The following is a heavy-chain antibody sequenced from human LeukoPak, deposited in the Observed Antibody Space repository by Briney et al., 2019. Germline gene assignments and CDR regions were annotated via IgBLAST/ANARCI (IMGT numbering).Heavy chain of an antibody. D-gene: IGHD3-9*01. CDR1: GYSFTNYD. V-gene: IGHV1-8*01. Sequence: ASMKVSCKTSGYSFTNYDINWVRQAIGQGLEWMGWMSPNSGKTGYAQKFQGRVTMTKNTSMSTAYMELSSLTSEDTAVYYCARGRESSKLTSGFQSFDWLSDSFDLWGQGTIVTVSS. CDR3: ARGRESSKLTSGFQSFDWLSDSFDL. J-gene: IGHJ3*01. CDR2: MSPNSGKT.